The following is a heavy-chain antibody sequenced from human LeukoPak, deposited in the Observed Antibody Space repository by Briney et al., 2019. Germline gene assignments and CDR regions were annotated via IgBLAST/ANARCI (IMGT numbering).Heavy chain of an antibody. J-gene: IGHJ5*02. D-gene: IGHD6-13*01. V-gene: IGHV3-23*01. CDR3: AKPRPSYSSSWYDH. CDR2: ISGSCGST. CDR1: GFTFTSYA. Sequence: PGGTLRLSCAASGFTFTSYAMSWVPRAPGKGLEGGTAISGSCGSTYYADSVKGRFTISRDNSQNTLYLQMDRLRAGDTAVYYCAKPRPSYSSSWYDHWGQGTLVTVSS.